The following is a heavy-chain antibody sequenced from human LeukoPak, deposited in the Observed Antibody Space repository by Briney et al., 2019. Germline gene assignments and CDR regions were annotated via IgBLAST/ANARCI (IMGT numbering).Heavy chain of an antibody. CDR2: INWNGGST. Sequence: GGSLRLSCAASGFTVSSNYMSWVRQAPGKGLEWVSGINWNGGSTGYADSVKGRFTISRDNAKNTLYLQMNSLRAEDTAVYYCARSVVRYSYGYDAFDIWGQGTMVTVSS. CDR3: ARSVVRYSYGYDAFDI. J-gene: IGHJ3*02. V-gene: IGHV3-20*04. D-gene: IGHD5-18*01. CDR1: GFTVSSNY.